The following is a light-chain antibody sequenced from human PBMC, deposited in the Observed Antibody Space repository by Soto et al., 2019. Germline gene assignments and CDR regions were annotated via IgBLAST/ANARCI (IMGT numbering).Light chain of an antibody. CDR2: AAS. CDR1: QSISSY. Sequence: QMTQSTSSLSASVGDRVTITFRASQSISSYLNWYQQKPGKAPKLLIYAASSLQSGVPSRFSGSGSGTDFTLTISSLQPEDFATYSCQQSYSTPPTCRVGTNGEI. V-gene: IGKV1-39*01. CDR3: QQSYSTPPT. J-gene: IGKJ4*01.